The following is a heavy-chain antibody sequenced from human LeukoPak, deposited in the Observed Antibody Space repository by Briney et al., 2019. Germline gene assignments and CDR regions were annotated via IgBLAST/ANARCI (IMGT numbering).Heavy chain of an antibody. Sequence: GGSLRLSCAASGFTFSSYSVNWVRQAPGKGLAWVSSISSSGSYIYYADSVKGRFTFSRDNAKNSLYLQMNSLRAEDTAVYYCARHIGLVAPDGFDIWGQGTMVTVSS. J-gene: IGHJ3*02. CDR2: ISSSGSYI. CDR3: ARHIGLVAPDGFDI. V-gene: IGHV3-21*01. D-gene: IGHD2-8*02. CDR1: GFTFSSYS.